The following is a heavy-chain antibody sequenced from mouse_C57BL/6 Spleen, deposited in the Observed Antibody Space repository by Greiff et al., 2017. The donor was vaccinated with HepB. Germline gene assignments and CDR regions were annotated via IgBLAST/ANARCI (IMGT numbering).Heavy chain of an antibody. Sequence: VQRVESGPELVKPGASVKISCKASGYAFSSSWMNWVKQRPGKGLEWIGRIYPGDGDTNYNGKFKGKATLTADKSSSTAYMQLSSLTSEDSAVYFCARLDDKDYFDYWGQGTTLTVSS. J-gene: IGHJ2*01. CDR3: ARLDDKDYFDY. V-gene: IGHV1-82*01. D-gene: IGHD2-3*01. CDR2: IYPGDGDT. CDR1: GYAFSSSW.